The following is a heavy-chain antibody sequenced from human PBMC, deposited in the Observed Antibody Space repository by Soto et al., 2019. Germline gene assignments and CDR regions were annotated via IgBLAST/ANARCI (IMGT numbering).Heavy chain of an antibody. Sequence: QLQLVPSGAEVREPGSSVKVSCKASGGTFSSYTVIWVRQAPGQGLEWMGGITPTLNIAKYAEKFQGRVTITADESTSTVNMHLSSLRSEDTAVYFCARGYYSGSNPSSFDYWGQGTLVAVSS. CDR2: ITPTLNIA. D-gene: IGHD1-26*01. V-gene: IGHV1-69*01. CDR3: ARGYYSGSNPSSFDY. J-gene: IGHJ4*02. CDR1: GGTFSSYT.